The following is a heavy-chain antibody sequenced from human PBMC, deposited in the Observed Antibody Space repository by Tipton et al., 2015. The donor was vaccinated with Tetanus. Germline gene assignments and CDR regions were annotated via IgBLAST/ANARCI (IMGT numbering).Heavy chain of an antibody. CDR1: GFSFPGYY. J-gene: IGHJ2*01. D-gene: IGHD1-1*01. CDR2: NYVEDSQS. CDR3: ARRLGPYTGDYIWHLDL. Sequence: VQLVQSGAEVRQPGQSLKISCRGSGFSFPGYYIGWVRQLPGKGPEWMGINYVEDSQSIYGPSFGGRVTISADKSTSTAYLQWSRLKASDTALYYCARRLGPYTGDYIWHLDLWGRGTLVTVSS. V-gene: IGHV5-51*01.